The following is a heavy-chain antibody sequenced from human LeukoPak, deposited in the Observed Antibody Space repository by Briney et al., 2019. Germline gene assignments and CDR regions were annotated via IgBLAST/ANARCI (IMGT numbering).Heavy chain of an antibody. CDR3: ARVRIGQQLDKYYYYAMDV. Sequence: ASVKVSCKAFGYTFTGYYMHWVRQAPGQGLEWMGWINPNSGGTNYAQKFQGRVTMTTDTSISIAYMEVSRLRSDDTAVYYCARVRIGQQLDKYYYYAMDVWGQGTTVTVSS. D-gene: IGHD6-13*01. V-gene: IGHV1-2*02. J-gene: IGHJ6*01. CDR1: GYTFTGYY. CDR2: INPNSGGT.